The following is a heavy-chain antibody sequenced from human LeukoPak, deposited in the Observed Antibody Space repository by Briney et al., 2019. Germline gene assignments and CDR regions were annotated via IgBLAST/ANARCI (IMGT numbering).Heavy chain of an antibody. CDR2: INEGNGNT. J-gene: IGHJ4*02. CDR1: GYSFTSYT. V-gene: IGHV1-3*01. Sequence: ASVKVSCKASGYSFTSYTMHWVRQAPGLWLEWMGWINEGNGNTRYSRKFQGRVTFTRDTSASTAYMELSSLRSEDTAVYYCARDRVTYDFWSGYGYWGQGTLVTVSS. CDR3: ARDRVTYDFWSGYGY. D-gene: IGHD3-3*01.